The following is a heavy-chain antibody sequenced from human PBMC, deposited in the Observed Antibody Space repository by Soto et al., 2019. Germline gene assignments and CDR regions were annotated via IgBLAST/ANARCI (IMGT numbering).Heavy chain of an antibody. CDR2: TNAGNGNT. V-gene: IGHV1-3*01. Sequence: VPVNVSCKGSGGAFSIYVMDWVRQATGQRLEWMGWTNAGNGNTKYSQKFQGRVTITRDTSASTAYMELSSLRSEDTAVYYCARWWVRGNLLDPRGQGTLVTVSS. CDR3: ARWWVRGNLLDP. D-gene: IGHD3-10*01. CDR1: GGAFSIYV. J-gene: IGHJ5*02.